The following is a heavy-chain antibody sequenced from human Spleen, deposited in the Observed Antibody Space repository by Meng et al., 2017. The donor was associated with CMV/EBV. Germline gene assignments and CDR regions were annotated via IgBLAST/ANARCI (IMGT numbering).Heavy chain of an antibody. J-gene: IGHJ4*02. Sequence: CTVSGVSISRFYWTWVRQPPGKGLEWIGYVDYEGDTYYNPSLRSRVTISVDTSRNRFSLKVNSVTAADTAVYYCARGGGFAVKIDFWGQGALVTVSS. CDR3: ARGGGFAVKIDF. CDR2: VDYEGDT. CDR1: GVSISRFY. V-gene: IGHV4-59*01. D-gene: IGHD3-3*01.